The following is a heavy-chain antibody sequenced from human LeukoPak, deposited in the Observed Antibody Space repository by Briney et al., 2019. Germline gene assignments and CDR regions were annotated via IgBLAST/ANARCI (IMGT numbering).Heavy chain of an antibody. CDR1: GLTLVGYA. CDR3: VKDGSGSYYTYYFDY. V-gene: IGHV3-64D*06. Sequence: RPGGSLRPSCSAFGLTLVGYAMNWVRQAPGKGLEYVSAISSNGGSTYYSDSVKGRFTISRDNSNTTLYLQMSSLRAEDTAVYYCVKDGSGSYYTYYFDYWGQGTLVTVSS. CDR2: ISSNGGST. D-gene: IGHD3-10*01. J-gene: IGHJ4*02.